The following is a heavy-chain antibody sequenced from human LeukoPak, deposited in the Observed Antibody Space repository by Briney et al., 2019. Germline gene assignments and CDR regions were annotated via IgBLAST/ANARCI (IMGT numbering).Heavy chain of an antibody. CDR3: ARVGSSGWYVDGY. Sequence: SETLSLTCTVSGGSISSSSYYWGWIRQPPGKGLEWIGSIYYSGSTYYNPSLKSRVTISVDTSKNQFSLKLSSVTAADTAVYYCARVGSSGWYVDGYWGQGTLVTVSS. CDR2: IYYSGST. CDR1: GGSISSSSYY. V-gene: IGHV4-39*07. D-gene: IGHD6-19*01. J-gene: IGHJ4*02.